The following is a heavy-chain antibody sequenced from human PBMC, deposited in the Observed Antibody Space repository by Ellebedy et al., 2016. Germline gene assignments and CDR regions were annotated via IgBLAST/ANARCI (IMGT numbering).Heavy chain of an antibody. J-gene: IGHJ4*02. CDR1: GFTFSDYY. Sequence: GESLKISCAASGFTFSDYYMSWIRQAPGKGLEWVSYISSSGSTIYYADSVKGRFTISRDNAKNTLYLQMNSLRAEDTAVYYCARDYGDSFDYWGQGTLVTVSS. CDR3: ARDYGDSFDY. V-gene: IGHV3-11*04. D-gene: IGHD4-17*01. CDR2: ISSSGSTI.